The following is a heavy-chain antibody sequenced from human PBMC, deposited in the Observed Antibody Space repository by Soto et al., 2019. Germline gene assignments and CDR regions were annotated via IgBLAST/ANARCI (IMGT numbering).Heavy chain of an antibody. J-gene: IGHJ4*02. V-gene: IGHV4-4*07. Sequence: ASETLSLTXTVSGGSISSYYWSWIRQPAGKGLEWIGRIYTSGSTNYNPSLKSRVTMSVDTSKNQFSLKLSSVTAADTAVYYCARVGYSYGYAYWGQGTLVTVSS. CDR1: GGSISSYY. CDR2: IYTSGST. CDR3: ARVGYSYGYAY. D-gene: IGHD5-18*01.